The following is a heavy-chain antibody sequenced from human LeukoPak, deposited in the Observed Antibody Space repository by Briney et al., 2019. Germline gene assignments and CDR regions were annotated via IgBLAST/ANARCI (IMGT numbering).Heavy chain of an antibody. J-gene: IGHJ5*02. CDR2: MNPNSGNT. Sequence: GASVKVSCKASGYTFTGYDINWVRQATGQGLEWMGWMNPNSGNTGYAQKFQGRVTMTRNTSISTAYMELSSLRSEDTAVYYCARGGVHLGYCSSTSCSIGRFDPWGQGTLVTVSS. V-gene: IGHV1-8*01. D-gene: IGHD2-2*01. CDR1: GYTFTGYD. CDR3: ARGGVHLGYCSSTSCSIGRFDP.